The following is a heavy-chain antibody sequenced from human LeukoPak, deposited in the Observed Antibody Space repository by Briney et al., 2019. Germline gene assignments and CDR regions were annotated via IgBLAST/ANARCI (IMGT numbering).Heavy chain of an antibody. V-gene: IGHV4-39*01. CDR3: ARRDSSGYYVDYFDY. D-gene: IGHD3-22*01. CDR1: GGSISSSSYY. J-gene: IGHJ4*02. CDR2: IYYSGST. Sequence: PSETLSLTCTVSGGSISSSSYYWGWIRQPPGKGLEWIGSIYYSGSTYYNPSLKSRVTISVDTSKNQFSLKLSSVTAADTAVYYCARRDSSGYYVDYFDYWGQGTLVTVSS.